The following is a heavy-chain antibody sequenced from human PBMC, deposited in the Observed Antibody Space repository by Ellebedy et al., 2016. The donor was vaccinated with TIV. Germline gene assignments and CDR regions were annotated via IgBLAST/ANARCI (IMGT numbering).Heavy chain of an antibody. D-gene: IGHD2-21*02. CDR1: GGTFSSYA. CDR2: IIPIFGTA. J-gene: IGHJ4*02. V-gene: IGHV1-69*13. Sequence: SVKVSCXASGGTFSSYAISWVRQAPGQGLEWMGGIIPIFGTANYAQKFQGRVTITADESTSTAYMELSSLRSEDTAVYYCARGEGGVVTATNFDYWGQGTLVTVSS. CDR3: ARGEGGVVTATNFDY.